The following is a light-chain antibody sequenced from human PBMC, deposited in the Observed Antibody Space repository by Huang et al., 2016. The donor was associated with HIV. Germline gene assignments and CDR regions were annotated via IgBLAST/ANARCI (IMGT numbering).Light chain of an antibody. V-gene: IGKV3-20*01. CDR1: QSVSGTY. Sequence: EIVLTQSPGTLSWSPGGRATLSCRASQSVSGTYLDWYQKKPGQAPRILIYGTSIRATGIPDRCSGSGSATDFTLTISGLEPEDFALYYCQQYGTSPPSLTFGGGTKVEIK. CDR2: GTS. CDR3: QQYGTSPPSLT. J-gene: IGKJ4*01.